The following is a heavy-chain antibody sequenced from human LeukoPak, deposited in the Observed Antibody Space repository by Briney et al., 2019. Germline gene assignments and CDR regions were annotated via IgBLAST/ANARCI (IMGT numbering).Heavy chain of an antibody. CDR1: GFTFSSYW. CDR2: IKPDGSEK. CDR3: ARGDFDDYGDYVDAFEF. Sequence: TWGSLRLSCAASGFTFSSYWMSWVRQAPGKGLEWVANIKPDGSEKYCVGSVKGRFTISRDNAKNSRYLTMNSLRAEHTAVYYCARGDFDDYGDYVDAFEFWGQGTMVTVSA. V-gene: IGHV3-7*01. J-gene: IGHJ3*01. D-gene: IGHD4-17*01.